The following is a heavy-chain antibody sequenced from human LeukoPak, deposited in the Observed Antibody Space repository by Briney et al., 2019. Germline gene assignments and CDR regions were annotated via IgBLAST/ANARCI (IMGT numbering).Heavy chain of an antibody. CDR1: GGSFSRYY. D-gene: IGHD3-22*01. Sequence: SETLSLTCAVYGGSFSRYYWSWIRQPPGKGLEWIGEINHSGSTNYNPSLKSRVTISVDTSKNQFSLKLSSVTAADTAVYYCARKSGHDYYDSSGYYYHYWGQGTLVTVSS. CDR3: ARKSGHDYYDSSGYYYHY. CDR2: INHSGST. V-gene: IGHV4-34*01. J-gene: IGHJ4*02.